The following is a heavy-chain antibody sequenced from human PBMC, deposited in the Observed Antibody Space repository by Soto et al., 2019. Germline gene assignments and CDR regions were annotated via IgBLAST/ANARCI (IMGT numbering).Heavy chain of an antibody. CDR3: AEDLMRFGGVELLYYYGMDV. V-gene: IGHV3-30*18. CDR1: GFTFSSYG. D-gene: IGHD3-10*01. Sequence: GGSLSLSCAASGFTFSSYGMHWVRQAPGKGLEWVAVISYDGSNKYYADSVKGRFTISRDNSKNTLYLQMNSLRAEDTAVYYCAEDLMRFGGVELLYYYGMDVWGQGTTVTVSS. CDR2: ISYDGSNK. J-gene: IGHJ6*02.